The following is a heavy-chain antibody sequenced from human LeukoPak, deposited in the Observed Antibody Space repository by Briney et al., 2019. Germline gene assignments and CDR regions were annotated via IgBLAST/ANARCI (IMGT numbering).Heavy chain of an antibody. Sequence: PGGSLRLSCAASGFTFSSYWMHWVRQAPGEGLMWVSHINSDGSTATYADSVKGRFTISRGNAKNTLYLQIKSLRAEDTAVYYCATKGLMITGTSFDYWGQGTLVSVSS. CDR2: INSDGSTA. D-gene: IGHD1-14*01. CDR3: ATKGLMITGTSFDY. V-gene: IGHV3-74*01. J-gene: IGHJ4*02. CDR1: GFTFSSYW.